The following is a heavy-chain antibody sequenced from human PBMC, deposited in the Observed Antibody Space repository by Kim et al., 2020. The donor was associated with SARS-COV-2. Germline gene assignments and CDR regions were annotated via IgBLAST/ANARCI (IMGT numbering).Heavy chain of an antibody. Sequence: GGSLRLSCAASGFTFSDYYMSWIRQAPGKGLEWVSYISSSGSTIYYADSVKGRFTISRDNAKNSLYLQMNSLRAEDTAVYYCARDLGNPLAATRRAFDIWGQGTMVTVSS. J-gene: IGHJ3*02. D-gene: IGHD6-13*01. CDR3: ARDLGNPLAATRRAFDI. V-gene: IGHV3-11*01. CDR1: GFTFSDYY. CDR2: ISSSGSTI.